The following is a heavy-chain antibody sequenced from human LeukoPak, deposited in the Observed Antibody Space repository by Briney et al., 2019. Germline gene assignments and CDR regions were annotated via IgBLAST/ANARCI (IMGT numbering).Heavy chain of an antibody. CDR3: ARVSRAVRAFDI. Sequence: GGSLRLSCAASGFTFSSYAMHWVRQAPGKGLEWVAVISYDGSNKYYADSVKGRFTISRDNSKNTLYLQMNSLRAEDTAVYYCARVSRAVRAFDIWGQGAMVTVSS. D-gene: IGHD6-19*01. CDR2: ISYDGSNK. CDR1: GFTFSSYA. V-gene: IGHV3-30-3*02. J-gene: IGHJ3*02.